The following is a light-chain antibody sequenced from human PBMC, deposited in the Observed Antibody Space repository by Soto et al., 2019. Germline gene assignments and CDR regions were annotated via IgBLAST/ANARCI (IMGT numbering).Light chain of an antibody. CDR2: GAS. V-gene: IGKV3-20*01. J-gene: IGKJ2*01. CDR3: QQYGSSFRYT. CDR1: QSVNGNY. Sequence: EIVLTQSPGTLSLSPGERATLSCRASQSVNGNYSTWYQQKPGQAPRLLIYGASTRATGTPDRFSGSGSGTHFTLTISRLEPEDFAVYYCQQYGSSFRYTFGQGTKLEIK.